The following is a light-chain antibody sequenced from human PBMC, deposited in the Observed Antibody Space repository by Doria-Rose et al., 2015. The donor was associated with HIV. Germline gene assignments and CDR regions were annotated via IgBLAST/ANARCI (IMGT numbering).Light chain of an antibody. CDR2: DVS. V-gene: IGLV2-14*01. J-gene: IGLJ2*01. CDR3: SSYTASTTLV. Sequence: QSALTQPPSVSGSPGQSIAISCTGTSSDVGGYNYVSWYRHHPGKAPKLMIYDVSNRPSGVSDRFSGSKSGNTASLTTSGLQAEDEADYYCSSYTASTTLVFGGGTKLTVL. CDR1: SSDVGGYNY.